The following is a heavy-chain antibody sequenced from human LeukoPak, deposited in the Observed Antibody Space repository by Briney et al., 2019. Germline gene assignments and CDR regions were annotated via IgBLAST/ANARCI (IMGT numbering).Heavy chain of an antibody. J-gene: IGHJ4*02. V-gene: IGHV3-30*07. CDR3: ARVPSGSYRDY. CDR1: GFTFSSYA. CDR2: ISYDGSNK. D-gene: IGHD1-26*01. Sequence: GRSLRLSCAASGFTFSSYAMHWVRQAPGKGLEWVAVISYDGSNKYYADSVKGRFTISRDNAKNSLYLQMNSLRAEDTAVYYCARVPSGSYRDYWGQGTLVTVSS.